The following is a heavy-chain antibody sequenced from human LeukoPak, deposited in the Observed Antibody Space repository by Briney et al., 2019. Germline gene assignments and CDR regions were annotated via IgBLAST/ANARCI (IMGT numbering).Heavy chain of an antibody. CDR2: RGGDGTTI. J-gene: IGHJ4*02. Sequence: GGPLRLLCAASGFILSLYSMTWVREAPGKGLEWVSYRGGDGTTILYADCGRSRFTIYRDNAKKSLYLQMNSLRDEDTSAYYCAREHGNMVRGVILDYCGQGTLVTVSS. V-gene: IGHV3-48*02. CDR3: AREHGNMVRGVILDY. CDR1: GFILSLYS. D-gene: IGHD3-10*01.